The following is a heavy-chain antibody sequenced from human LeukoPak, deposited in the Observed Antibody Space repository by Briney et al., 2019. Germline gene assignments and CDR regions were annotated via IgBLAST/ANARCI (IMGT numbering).Heavy chain of an antibody. J-gene: IGHJ4*02. D-gene: IGHD5-18*01. CDR2: IYYSGST. V-gene: IGHV4-39*01. CDR3: ARQPAMAPFDY. Sequence: ASETLSLTCTVSGGSISSSSYYWGWIRQPPGKGLEWMGSIYYSGSTYYNPSLKSRVTISVDTSKNQLSLKLSSVTAADTAVYYCARQPAMAPFDYWGQGTLVTISS. CDR1: GGSISSSSYY.